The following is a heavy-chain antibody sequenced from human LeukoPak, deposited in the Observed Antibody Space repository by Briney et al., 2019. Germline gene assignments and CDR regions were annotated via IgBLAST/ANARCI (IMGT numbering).Heavy chain of an antibody. CDR2: MNPNSGNT. V-gene: IGHV1-8*01. CDR3: VRGKVVVPAAIRYEDY. CDR1: GYTFTSYD. J-gene: IGHJ4*02. Sequence: ASVKVSCKASGYTFTSYDINWVRQATGQGLEWMGWMNPNSGNTGYAQKFQGRVTMTRNTSISTAYMELSSLRSEDTAVYYCVRGKVVVPAAIRYEDYWGQGTLVTVSS. D-gene: IGHD2-2*02.